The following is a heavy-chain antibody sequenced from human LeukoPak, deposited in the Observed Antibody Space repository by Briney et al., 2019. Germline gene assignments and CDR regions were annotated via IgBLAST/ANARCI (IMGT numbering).Heavy chain of an antibody. D-gene: IGHD2-15*01. J-gene: IGHJ4*02. CDR2: ISSSATTI. CDR3: ASPCSGGTCLDY. Sequence: GGSLRLSCAASGFTFSDYFMSWIRQAPGKGLEWVAYISSSATTIYYADSVKGRFTISRDNTKNSLYLQMNSLRAEGTAVYYCASPCSGGTCLDYWGQGTLVTVSS. V-gene: IGHV3-11*01. CDR1: GFTFSDYF.